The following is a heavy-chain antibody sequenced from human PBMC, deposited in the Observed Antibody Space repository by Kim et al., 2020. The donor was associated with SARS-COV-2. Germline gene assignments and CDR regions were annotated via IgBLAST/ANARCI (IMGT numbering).Heavy chain of an antibody. D-gene: IGHD4-17*01. CDR3: AVLTTVVTPDWFDP. Sequence: GGSLRLSCGASGFTFSSYGMHWVRQAPGKGLEWVAVISYDRSNKYYADSVKGRFTISRDNSKNTLYLQMNSLRAEDTAVYYCAVLTTVVTPDWFDPWGQGTLVTVSS. V-gene: IGHV3-30*03. CDR2: ISYDRSNK. J-gene: IGHJ5*02. CDR1: GFTFSSYG.